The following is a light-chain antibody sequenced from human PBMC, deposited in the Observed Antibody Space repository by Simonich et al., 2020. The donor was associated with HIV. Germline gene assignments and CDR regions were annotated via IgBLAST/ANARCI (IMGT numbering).Light chain of an antibody. Sequence: EIVLTQSPGTLSLSPGERATLSCRASQSVSCSYLAWYQQKPGLAPRLLIYDASSSATGIPDRFSGMWSGTDFTLTISRLEPEDFAVYYCQQYGRSPPITFGQGTRLEIK. CDR1: QSVSCSY. J-gene: IGKJ5*01. V-gene: IGKV3D-20*01. CDR3: QQYGRSPPIT. CDR2: DAS.